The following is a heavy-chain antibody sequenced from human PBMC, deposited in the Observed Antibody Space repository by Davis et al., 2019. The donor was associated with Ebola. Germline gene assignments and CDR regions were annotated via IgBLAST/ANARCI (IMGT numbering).Heavy chain of an antibody. CDR1: GYTFTGYY. D-gene: IGHD2-2*01. Sequence: AASVKVSCKASGYTFTGYYMHWVRQAPGQGLEWMGWINPNSGGTNYAQKFQGWVTMTRDTSISTAYMELSRLRSDDTAVYYCASGQLEYQLLSGWFDPWGQGTLVTVSS. CDR2: INPNSGGT. CDR3: ASGQLEYQLLSGWFDP. J-gene: IGHJ5*02. V-gene: IGHV1-2*04.